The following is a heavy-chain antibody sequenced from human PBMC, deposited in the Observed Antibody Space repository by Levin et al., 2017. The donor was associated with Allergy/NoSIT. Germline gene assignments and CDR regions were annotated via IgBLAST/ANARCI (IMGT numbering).Heavy chain of an antibody. CDR1: GYSFTSYW. J-gene: IGHJ3*02. Sequence: PGGSLRLSCKGSGYSFTSYWIGWVRQMPGKGLEWMGIIYPGDSDTRYSPSFQGQVTISADKSISTAYLQWSSLKASDTAMYYCARIEFEGFSSWHDEFDAFDIWGQGTMVTVSS. CDR2: IYPGDSDT. V-gene: IGHV5-51*01. CDR3: ARIEFEGFSSWHDEFDAFDI. D-gene: IGHD6-13*01.